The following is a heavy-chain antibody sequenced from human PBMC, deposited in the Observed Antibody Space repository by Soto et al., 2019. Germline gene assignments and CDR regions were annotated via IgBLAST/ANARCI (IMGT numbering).Heavy chain of an antibody. Sequence: SQTLSLTCAISVDSVSNKGAAWNLIRHSPSRGLEWLGRTYYRKSKWLYDYAVSVRSRITINPDTSKNQFSLHLTSVTPEDTSVYFCARDPPGCHSAFDSWGQGTLVTVSS. CDR1: VDSVSNKGAA. V-gene: IGHV6-1*01. CDR3: ARDPPGCHSAFDS. J-gene: IGHJ4*02. CDR2: TYYRKSKWLY. D-gene: IGHD1-26*01.